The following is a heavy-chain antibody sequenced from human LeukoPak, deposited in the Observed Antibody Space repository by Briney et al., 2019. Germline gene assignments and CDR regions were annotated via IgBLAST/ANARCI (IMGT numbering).Heavy chain of an antibody. CDR2: INPNSGGT. D-gene: IGHD6-13*01. CDR1: GYTFTDYY. J-gene: IGHJ5*02. V-gene: IGHV1-2*02. CDR3: ARGIAAPGGRWFDP. Sequence: GASVKVSCEASGYTFTDYYMHWVRQAPGQGLEWMGWINPNSGGTNYAQQFQGRVTMTRDTSISTTYMELSNLRSDDTAVYYCARGIAAPGGRWFDPWGQGTLVTVSS.